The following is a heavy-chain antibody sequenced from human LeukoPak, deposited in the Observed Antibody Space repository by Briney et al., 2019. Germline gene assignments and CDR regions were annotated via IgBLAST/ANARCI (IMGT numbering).Heavy chain of an antibody. J-gene: IGHJ6*03. D-gene: IGHD5-18*01. CDR3: ARSKGYNYDAPYYYYYYMDV. CDR2: IDPSATSI. Sequence: GGSLRLSCTASGFNFSGHYMTWIRQAPGKGLEWVSYIDPSATSIYYADSIEGRFTISRDNTRNSLYLQMNSLSAEDTAVYYCARSKGYNYDAPYYYYYYMDVWGKGTTVTVSS. CDR1: GFNFSGHY. V-gene: IGHV3-11*01.